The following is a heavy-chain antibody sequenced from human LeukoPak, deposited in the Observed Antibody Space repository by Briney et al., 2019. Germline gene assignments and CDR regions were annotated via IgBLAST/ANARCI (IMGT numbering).Heavy chain of an antibody. V-gene: IGHV3-53*01. D-gene: IGHD1-14*01. J-gene: IGHJ6*02. Sequence: QPGGSLRLSCAASGFTVSSNYMSWVRQAPGKGLEWVSVIYSGGSTYYADSEKGRFTISRDNSKNTLYLQMNSLRAEDTAVYYCARAEPYYGMDVWGQGTTVTVSS. CDR1: GFTVSSNY. CDR2: IYSGGST. CDR3: ARAEPYYGMDV.